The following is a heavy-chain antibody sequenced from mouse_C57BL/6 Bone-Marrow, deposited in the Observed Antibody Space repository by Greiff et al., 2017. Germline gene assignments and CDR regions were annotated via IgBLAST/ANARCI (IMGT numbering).Heavy chain of an antibody. V-gene: IGHV14-4*01. CDR1: GFIIKDDY. CDR3: SSLDATYFDF. Sequence: VQLQQSGAELVRPGASVKLSCTASGFIIKDDYIHWVKQRTEQCLEWIGCSDPEIGDTEYASKFQGKDTITSDTSSNTAYLQLSSLTSEDTPVYYCSSLDATYFDFWGQGTPLTVAS. D-gene: IGHD1-1*01. CDR2: SDPEIGDT. J-gene: IGHJ2*01.